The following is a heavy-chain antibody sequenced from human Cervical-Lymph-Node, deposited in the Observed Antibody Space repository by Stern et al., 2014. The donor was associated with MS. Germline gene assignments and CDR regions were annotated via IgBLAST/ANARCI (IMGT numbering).Heavy chain of an antibody. Sequence: VQLVQSGGGVVQPGRSLSLSCVASGFTFSTYAMHWVRQAPGKGLEWVAFVSYDGTQRNSTDSVKARFTISRDNSKNTLYLHMNSLRDEYTAVYFCARGGRGVGLEYWGQGALVTVSS. V-gene: IGHV3-30-3*01. D-gene: IGHD3-10*01. CDR1: GFTFSTYA. CDR2: VSYDGTQR. CDR3: ARGGRGVGLEY. J-gene: IGHJ4*02.